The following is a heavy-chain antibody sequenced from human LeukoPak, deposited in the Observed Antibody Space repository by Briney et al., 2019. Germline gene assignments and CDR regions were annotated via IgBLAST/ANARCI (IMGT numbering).Heavy chain of an antibody. J-gene: IGHJ4*02. CDR2: LRPNGGDK. D-gene: IGHD2-15*01. Sequence: PGGSLRLSCAASGFTFSSYWMSWVRQAPGKGLEWVAILRPNGGDKYYVGSVKGRFTISRDNAKSSLYLQMNSLRAEDTAVYYCARADCTGGSCFSGFDCWGQGTLLTVSS. V-gene: IGHV3-7*01. CDR3: ARADCTGGSCFSGFDC. CDR1: GFTFSSYW.